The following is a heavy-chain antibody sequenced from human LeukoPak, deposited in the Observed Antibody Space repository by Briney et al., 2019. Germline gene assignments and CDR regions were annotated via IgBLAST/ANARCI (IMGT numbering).Heavy chain of an antibody. V-gene: IGHV3-30*18. Sequence: GGSLRLSCAASGFTFSSYGMHWVRQAPGKGLEWVAVISYDGSNKYYADSVKGRFTISRDNSKNTPYLQMNSLRAEDTAVYYCAKARSGVTPFDYWGQGTLVTVSS. CDR3: AKARSGVTPFDY. CDR1: GFTFSSYG. CDR2: ISYDGSNK. J-gene: IGHJ4*02. D-gene: IGHD2-21*02.